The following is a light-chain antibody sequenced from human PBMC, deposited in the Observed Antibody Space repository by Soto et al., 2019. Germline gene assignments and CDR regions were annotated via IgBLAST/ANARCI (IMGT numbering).Light chain of an antibody. J-gene: IGLJ1*01. V-gene: IGLV2-14*01. CDR2: DVS. CDR3: SSYTSCSTYV. Sequence: QSVLTQPASVSGSPGQSITIACTGTSSDVGGYNYVSWYQQYPGKAPRLVISDVSHRPSGVSNRFSGSKSGNSASLTISGLQAEYVSYYYCSSYTSCSTYVFGTGTKFTVL. CDR1: SSDVGGYNY.